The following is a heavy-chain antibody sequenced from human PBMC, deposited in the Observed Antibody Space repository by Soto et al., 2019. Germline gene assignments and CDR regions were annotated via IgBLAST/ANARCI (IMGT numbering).Heavy chain of an antibody. CDR2: IYYSGST. D-gene: IGHD6-19*01. CDR3: ARGRAVAGTDY. Sequence: WETLSLTCTVSGGSISSYYWSWIRQPPGKGLEWIGYIYYSGSTNYNPSLKSRVTISVDTSKNQFSLKLSSVTAADTAVYYCARGRAVAGTDYWGQGTLVTVSS. CDR1: GGSISSYY. V-gene: IGHV4-59*01. J-gene: IGHJ4*02.